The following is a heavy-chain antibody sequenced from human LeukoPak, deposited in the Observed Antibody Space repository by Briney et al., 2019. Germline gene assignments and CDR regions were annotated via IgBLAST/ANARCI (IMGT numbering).Heavy chain of an antibody. CDR3: ARGGPQSRDYFDY. J-gene: IGHJ4*02. Sequence: DSLKGRFTISRDNAKNSLYLQMNSLRAEDTAVYYCARGGPQSRDYFDYWGQGTLVTVSS. V-gene: IGHV3-21*01. D-gene: IGHD6-25*01.